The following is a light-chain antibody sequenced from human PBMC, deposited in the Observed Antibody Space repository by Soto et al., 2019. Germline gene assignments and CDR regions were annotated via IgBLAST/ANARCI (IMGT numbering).Light chain of an antibody. CDR1: SSNIGTNT. CDR3: VAWDDSLNGVV. Sequence: QSVLTQPPSASGTPGQRVSISCSGSSSNIGTNTVNWYQQHPGTAPKLLIYSNNQRPSGVPDRFSGSQSGTSASLAIGGLQSGDEADYYCVAWDDSLNGVVFGGGTKLTVL. J-gene: IGLJ2*01. CDR2: SNN. V-gene: IGLV1-44*01.